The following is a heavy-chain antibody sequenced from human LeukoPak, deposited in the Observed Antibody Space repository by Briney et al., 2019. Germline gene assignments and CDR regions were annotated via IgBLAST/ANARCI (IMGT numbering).Heavy chain of an antibody. CDR1: GFTFSSYE. CDR2: ISSSGSTL. J-gene: IGHJ5*02. CDR3: ARGADGVSSNSRGWFDP. Sequence: PGGSLRLSCAASGFTFSSYEMNWVRQAPGKGLEWVSYISSSGSTLYYADSVKGRFTISRDNAKNSLYLQMNSLRAEDTAVYSCARGADGVSSNSRGWFDPWGQGTLVTVSS. D-gene: IGHD2-15*01. V-gene: IGHV3-48*03.